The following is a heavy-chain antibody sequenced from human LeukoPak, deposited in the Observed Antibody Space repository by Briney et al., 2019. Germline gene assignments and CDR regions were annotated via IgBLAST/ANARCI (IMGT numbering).Heavy chain of an antibody. J-gene: IGHJ4*02. V-gene: IGHV1-69*13. CDR2: IIPIFGTA. CDR3: ARVGAPYYYDSSGNT. D-gene: IGHD3-22*01. CDR1: GGTFSSYA. Sequence: SVKVSCKASGGTFSSYAISWVRQAPGQGLEWMGGIIPIFGTANYAQKFQGRVTITADESTSTAYMELSSLRSEDTAVYYCARVGAPYYYDSSGNTWGQGTLVTVSS.